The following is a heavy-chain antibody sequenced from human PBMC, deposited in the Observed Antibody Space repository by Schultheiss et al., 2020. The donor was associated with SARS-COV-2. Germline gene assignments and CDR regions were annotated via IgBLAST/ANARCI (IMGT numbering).Heavy chain of an antibody. V-gene: IGHV4-59*08. CDR2: IYYSGST. Sequence: SQTLSLTCTVSGGSISSYYWSWIRQPPGKGLEWIGNIYYSGSTNYNPSLKSRVTISVDTSKNQFSLKLSSVTAADTAVYYCARHGRGSNWFDPWGQGTLVTVSS. D-gene: IGHD1-26*01. J-gene: IGHJ5*02. CDR3: ARHGRGSNWFDP. CDR1: GGSISSYY.